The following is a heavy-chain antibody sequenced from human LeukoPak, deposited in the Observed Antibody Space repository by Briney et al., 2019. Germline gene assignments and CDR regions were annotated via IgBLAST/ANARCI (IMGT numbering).Heavy chain of an antibody. CDR3: ARVTDYYDSSGYYYYWFDP. V-gene: IGHV3-23*01. D-gene: IGHD3-22*01. CDR1: GFTFSSYG. J-gene: IGHJ5*02. Sequence: GGSLRLSCAASGFTFSSYGMSWVRQAPGKGLEWVSAISGSGGSTYCADSVKGRFTISRDNSKNTLYLQMNSLRAEDTAVYYCARVTDYYDSSGYYYYWFDPWGQGTLVTVSS. CDR2: ISGSGGST.